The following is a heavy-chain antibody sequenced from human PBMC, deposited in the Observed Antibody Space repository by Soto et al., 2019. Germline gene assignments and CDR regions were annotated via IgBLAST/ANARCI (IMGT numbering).Heavy chain of an antibody. CDR3: ARDPAREKDDAFDI. J-gene: IGHJ3*02. CDR1: GFTVSSNY. V-gene: IGHV3-66*01. Sequence: EVQLVESGGGLVQPGGSLRLSCAASGFTVSSNYMSWVRQAPGKGLEWVSVIYTGGSTKYADSVKGRFTISRDTSKNTLYLQMNSLRVEDTAVYYCARDPAREKDDAFDIWGQGTVVTVSS. CDR2: IYTGGST.